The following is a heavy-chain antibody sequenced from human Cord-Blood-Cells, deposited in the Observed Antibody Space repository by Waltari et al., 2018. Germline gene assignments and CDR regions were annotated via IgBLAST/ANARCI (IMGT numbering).Heavy chain of an antibody. CDR3: ARGPVSHFDY. Sequence: QVQLVASGGGGVQPGGSLILSCPASGSTFSSTGMHWVRQAPGKGLEWVAVIWYDGSNKYYADSVKGRFTISRDNSNNTLYLQMNSLRAEDTAVYYCARGPVSHFDYWGQGTLVTVSS. D-gene: IGHD4-17*01. J-gene: IGHJ4*02. CDR1: GSTFSSTG. CDR2: IWYDGSNK. V-gene: IGHV3-33*01.